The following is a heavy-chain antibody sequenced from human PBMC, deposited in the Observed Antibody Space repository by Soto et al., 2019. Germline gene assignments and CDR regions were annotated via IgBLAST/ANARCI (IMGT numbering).Heavy chain of an antibody. D-gene: IGHD3-10*01. Sequence: PSETLSLTCAVYGGSFSGYYWSWIRQPPGKGLEWIGEINHSGSTNYNPSLKSRVTISVDTSKNQFSLKLSSVTAADTAVYYCARGGMVVPVLMVRGVIGFDYWGQGTLVTVSS. J-gene: IGHJ4*02. V-gene: IGHV4-34*01. CDR3: ARGGMVVPVLMVRGVIGFDY. CDR2: INHSGST. CDR1: GGSFSGYY.